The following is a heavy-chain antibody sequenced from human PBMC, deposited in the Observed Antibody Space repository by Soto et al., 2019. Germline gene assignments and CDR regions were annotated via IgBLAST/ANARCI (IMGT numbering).Heavy chain of an antibody. CDR2: IIPIFGTA. V-gene: IGHV1-69*12. CDR3: ARVEMATITYYYGMDV. Sequence: QVQLVQSGAEVKKPGSSVKVSCKASGGTFSSYAISWVRQAPGQGLEWMGGIIPIFGTANYAQKFQGRVTITADGSTSTAYMELGSLRSEDTAVYYCARVEMATITYYYGMDVWGQGTTVTVSS. CDR1: GGTFSSYA. J-gene: IGHJ6*02. D-gene: IGHD5-12*01.